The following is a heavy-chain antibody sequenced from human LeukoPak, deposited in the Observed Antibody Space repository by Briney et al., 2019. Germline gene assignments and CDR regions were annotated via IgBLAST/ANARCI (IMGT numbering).Heavy chain of an antibody. D-gene: IGHD3-22*01. V-gene: IGHV3-23*01. CDR2: ISGSGGST. CDR3: AKDYYDSIYFDY. J-gene: IGHJ4*02. Sequence: PGGSLRLSCAASGFTFSSYAMSWVRQSPGKGLEWVSAISGSGGSTYYADSVKGRFSISRDNSKNTLYLQMNSLRAEDTAVYYCAKDYYDSIYFDYWGQGTLVTVSS. CDR1: GFTFSSYA.